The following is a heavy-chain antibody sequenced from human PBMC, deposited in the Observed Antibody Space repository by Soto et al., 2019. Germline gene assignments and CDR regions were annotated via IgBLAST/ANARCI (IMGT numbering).Heavy chain of an antibody. CDR1: GYSFANYA. V-gene: IGHV1-3*01. J-gene: IGHJ4*02. CDR2: INVANGDI. CDR3: VRLARPGIAAPGY. D-gene: IGHD6-13*01. Sequence: GASVKVSCKGSGYSFANYAMHWVRQAPGQRLEWMGWINVANGDIKYSQKFQGRVTMTRDTSTSTVYMELSSLRSEDTAVYYCVRLARPGIAAPGYWGQGTLVTVSS.